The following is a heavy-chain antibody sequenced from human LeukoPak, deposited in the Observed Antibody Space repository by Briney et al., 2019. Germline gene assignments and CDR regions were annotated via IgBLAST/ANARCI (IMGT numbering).Heavy chain of an antibody. CDR2: ISGSDGST. CDR3: AKGSLRPYYYYYGMDV. D-gene: IGHD4-17*01. CDR1: GFTFSSYA. V-gene: IGHV3-23*01. Sequence: GGSLRLSCAASGFTFSSYAMSWVRQAPGKGLEWVSAISGSDGSTYYADSVKGRFTISRDNSKNTLYLQMNSLRAEDTAVYYCAKGSLRPYYYYYGMDVWGQGTTVTVSS. J-gene: IGHJ6*02.